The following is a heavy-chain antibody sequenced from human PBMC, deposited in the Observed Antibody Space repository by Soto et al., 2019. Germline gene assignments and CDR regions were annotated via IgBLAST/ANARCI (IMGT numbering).Heavy chain of an antibody. CDR3: ARQPRILTGYSGHFDY. J-gene: IGHJ4*02. V-gene: IGHV4-39*01. CDR1: GGSISSSSYY. Sequence: SQTLSLTCTVSGGSISSSSYYWGWIRQPPGKGLEWIGSIYYSGSTYYNPSLKSRVTISVDTSKNQFSLKLSSVTAADTAVYYCARQPRILTGYSGHFDYGGQGTLVNSPQ. D-gene: IGHD3-9*01. CDR2: IYYSGST.